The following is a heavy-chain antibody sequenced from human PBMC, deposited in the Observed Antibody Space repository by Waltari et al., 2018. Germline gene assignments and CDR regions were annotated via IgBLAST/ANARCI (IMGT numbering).Heavy chain of an antibody. J-gene: IGHJ4*02. CDR3: AKVGLLGGSYSAYFDY. CDR1: GFTFDDYA. V-gene: IGHV3-9*01. Sequence: EVQLVESGGGLVQPGRSLRLSCAASGFTFDDYAMHWVRPAPGKGLEWVSGISWNSGSIGYADSVKGRFTISRDNAKNSLYLQMNSLRAEDTALYYCAKVGLLGGSYSAYFDYWGQGTLVTVSS. CDR2: ISWNSGSI. D-gene: IGHD1-26*01.